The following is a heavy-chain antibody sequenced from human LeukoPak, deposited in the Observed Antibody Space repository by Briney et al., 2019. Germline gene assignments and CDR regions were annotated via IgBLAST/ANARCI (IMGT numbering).Heavy chain of an antibody. CDR2: ISSSSSYI. CDR3: ARGIDGIAAAPGY. V-gene: IGHV3-21*01. D-gene: IGHD6-13*01. Sequence: PGGSLRLSCAASGFTFSSYSMNWVRQAPGKGLEWVSSISSSSSYIYYADSVKGRFTISRDNAKNSLYLQMNSLRAEYTAVYYCARGIDGIAAAPGYWGQGTLVTVSS. J-gene: IGHJ4*02. CDR1: GFTFSSYS.